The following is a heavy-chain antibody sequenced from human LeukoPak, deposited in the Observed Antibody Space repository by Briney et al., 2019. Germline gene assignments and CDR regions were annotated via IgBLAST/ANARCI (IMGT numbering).Heavy chain of an antibody. J-gene: IGHJ4*02. CDR3: ERDLDDCPEY. V-gene: IGHV1-46*01. D-gene: IGHD2-21*02. CDR2: INPSGGST. Sequence: ASVKVSCKASGYTFTSYYMHWVRQAPGQGREWMGIINPSGGSTSYAQKFQGRLTMNRDTSASTVYMELSSLRSEDTDVYYCERDLDDCPEYWGQGTLVSVSS. CDR1: GYTFTSYY.